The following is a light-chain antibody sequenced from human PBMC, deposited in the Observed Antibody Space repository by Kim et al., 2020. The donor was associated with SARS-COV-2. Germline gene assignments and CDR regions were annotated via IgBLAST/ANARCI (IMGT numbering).Light chain of an antibody. J-gene: IGKJ2*01. CDR1: QIISCY. CDR3: QQSYSTPYT. CDR2: AAT. Sequence: ASVGDSVTTSCRASQIISCYLNWYQQQPREAPKLLIYAATSLQSGVPSRCSGSGSATYFTLTISSLQPEDFANYYYQQSYSTPYTFGQGTKLEI. V-gene: IGKV1-39*01.